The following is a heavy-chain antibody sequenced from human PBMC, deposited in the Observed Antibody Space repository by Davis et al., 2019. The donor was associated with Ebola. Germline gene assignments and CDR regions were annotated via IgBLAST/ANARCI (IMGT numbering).Heavy chain of an antibody. CDR1: GFTFNNYL. CDR3: ARDTGWGSSASFDM. V-gene: IGHV3-30*03. D-gene: IGHD7-27*01. J-gene: IGHJ3*02. CDR2: VSYDGNNQ. Sequence: GGSLRLSCAVSGFTFNNYLVHWVRQAPGQGLEWLGFVSYDGNNQYYSDSVKGRFFVSRDNSKSTVYLQMNTLISEDTAVYYCARDTGWGSSASFDMWGQGTAVTVSS.